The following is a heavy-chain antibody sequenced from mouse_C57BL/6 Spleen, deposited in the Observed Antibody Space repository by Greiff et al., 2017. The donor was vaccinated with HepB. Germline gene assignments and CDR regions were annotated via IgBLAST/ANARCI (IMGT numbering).Heavy chain of an antibody. CDR3: ADYSAGPWFAY. Sequence: DVQLQESGPGLVKPSPSLSLTCSVTGYSITSGYYWNWIRQFPGNKLEWMGYISYDGSNNSNPSLKNRISITRDTSKNQFFLKLNSVTTEDTATYYCADYSAGPWFAYWGQGTLVTVSA. CDR1: GYSITSGYY. J-gene: IGHJ3*01. D-gene: IGHD1-1*01. CDR2: ISYDGSN. V-gene: IGHV3-6*01.